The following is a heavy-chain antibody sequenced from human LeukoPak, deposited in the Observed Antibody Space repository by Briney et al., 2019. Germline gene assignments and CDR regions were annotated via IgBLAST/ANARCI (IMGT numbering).Heavy chain of an antibody. CDR1: GFTFDDYA. J-gene: IGHJ6*03. D-gene: IGHD1-20*01. CDR3: VRYNWLGYYMDV. CDR2: ISYNSGSI. Sequence: GGSLRLSCAASGFTFDDYAMHWLRHAPGKGLEWVSGISYNSGSIGYADSVRGRFTISRDNAKNSLYLQMSSLRPEGTALYYCVRYNWLGYYMDVWGKGTTVAISS. V-gene: IGHV3-9*01.